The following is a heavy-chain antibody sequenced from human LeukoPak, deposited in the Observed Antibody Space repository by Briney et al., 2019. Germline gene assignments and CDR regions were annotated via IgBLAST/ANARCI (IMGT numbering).Heavy chain of an antibody. J-gene: IGHJ4*02. CDR3: ATEVVAAAGRPNYFDY. V-gene: IGHV1-58*02. D-gene: IGHD6-13*01. CDR2: IVVGSGNT. CDR1: GFTFTSSA. Sequence: VASVKVSCKASGFTFTSSAMQWVRQARGQRLEWIGWIVVGSGNTNYAQKFQERVTMTEDTSTDTAYMELSSLRSEDTAVYYCATEVVAAAGRPNYFDYWGQGTLVTVSS.